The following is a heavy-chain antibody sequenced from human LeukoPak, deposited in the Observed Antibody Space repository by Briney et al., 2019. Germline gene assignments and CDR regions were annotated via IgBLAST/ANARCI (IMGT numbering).Heavy chain of an antibody. V-gene: IGHV3-30-3*01. D-gene: IGHD2-15*01. CDR1: GFTFSSYA. CDR2: ISYDGSNK. J-gene: IGHJ4*02. Sequence: PGRSLRLSCAASGFTFSSYAMHWVRQAPGKGLEWVAVISYDGSNKYYADSVKGRFTISRDNSKNTLYLQMNSLRAEDTAVYYCARGCSGGSCYPWNFDYWGQGTLVTVSS. CDR3: ARGCSGGSCYPWNFDY.